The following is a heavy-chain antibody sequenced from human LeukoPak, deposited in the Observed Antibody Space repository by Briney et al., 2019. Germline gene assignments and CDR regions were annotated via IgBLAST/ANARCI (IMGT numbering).Heavy chain of an antibody. CDR3: ARDLSRGMYYYYGMDV. J-gene: IGHJ6*02. V-gene: IGHV3-7*01. Sequence: GGSLRLSCAASGFTFSSYWMNWARQAPGKGLEWVASINHNGNVNYYVDSVKGRFTISRDNAKNSLYLQMNSLRAEDTAVYYCARDLSRGMYYYYGMDVWGQGTTVTVSS. CDR1: GFTFSSYW. D-gene: IGHD6-19*01. CDR2: INHNGNVN.